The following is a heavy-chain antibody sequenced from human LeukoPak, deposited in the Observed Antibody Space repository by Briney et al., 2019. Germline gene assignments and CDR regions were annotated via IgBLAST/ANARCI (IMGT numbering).Heavy chain of an antibody. CDR2: IRSKANSYAT. J-gene: IGHJ6*02. CDR3: TRQRVVSSYYYYGMDV. V-gene: IGHV3-73*01. Sequence: PGGSLRLSCAASGFTFSGSAMHWVRQASGKGLEWVGRIRSKANSYATAYAASVKGRFTISRDDSKNTAYLQMNSLKTEDTAVYYCTRQRVVSSYYYYGMDVWGQGTTVTVSS. D-gene: IGHD2-2*01. CDR1: GFTFSGSA.